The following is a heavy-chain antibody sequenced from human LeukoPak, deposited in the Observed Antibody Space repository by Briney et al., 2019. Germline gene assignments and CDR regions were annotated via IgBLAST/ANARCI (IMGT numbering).Heavy chain of an antibody. Sequence: SETLSLTCTVSGGSISSSSYYWGWIRQPPGKGLEWIGSIYYSGSTYYNPSLKSRVTISVDTSKNQFSLKLSSVTAADTAVYYCARDLASYGSGSDFDYWGQGTLVTVSS. J-gene: IGHJ4*02. CDR1: GGSISSSSYY. CDR2: IYYSGST. V-gene: IGHV4-39*02. D-gene: IGHD3-10*01. CDR3: ARDLASYGSGSDFDY.